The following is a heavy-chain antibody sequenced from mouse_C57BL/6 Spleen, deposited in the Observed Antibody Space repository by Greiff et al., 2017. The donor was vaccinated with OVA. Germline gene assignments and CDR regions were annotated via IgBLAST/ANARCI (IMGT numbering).Heavy chain of an antibody. Sequence: VQLQQSGAELVKPGASVKLSCKASGYTFTSYWMHWVKQRPGQGLEWIGMIHPNSCSTNYNEKFKSKATLTVDKSSSTAYMQLSSLTSEDSAVYYCTAQATWFAYWGQGTLVTVSA. CDR1: GYTFTSYW. D-gene: IGHD3-2*02. CDR3: TAQATWFAY. V-gene: IGHV1-64*01. CDR2: IHPNSCST. J-gene: IGHJ3*01.